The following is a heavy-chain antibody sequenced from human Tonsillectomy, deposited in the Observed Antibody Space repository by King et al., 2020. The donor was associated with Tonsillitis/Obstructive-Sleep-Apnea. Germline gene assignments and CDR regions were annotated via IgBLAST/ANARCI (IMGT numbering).Heavy chain of an antibody. CDR2: IYHSGST. V-gene: IGHV4-4*02. Sequence: VQLQESGPGLVKPSGTLSLTCAVSGGSISSSNWWSWVRQPPGRGLEWIGEIYHSGSTNYNPSLKGRVTISVDKSKNQFSLKLGSVTAADTAVYYCARRASGSSTLFDYWGQGTLVTVSS. J-gene: IGHJ4*02. CDR1: GGSISSSNW. D-gene: IGHD3-10*01. CDR3: ARRASGSSTLFDY.